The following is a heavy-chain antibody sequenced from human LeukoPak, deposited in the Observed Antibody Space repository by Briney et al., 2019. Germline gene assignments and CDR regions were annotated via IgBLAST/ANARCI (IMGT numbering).Heavy chain of an antibody. Sequence: SETLSLTCTVSGGSISSSSYYWGWIRQPPGKGLEWMGCIYYSGSTYYNPSLKSRVTISVDTSKNQFSLKLSSVTAADTAVYYCARHPSRITMISYWGQGTLVTVSS. CDR3: ARHPSRITMISY. CDR1: GGSISSSSYY. V-gene: IGHV4-39*01. CDR2: IYYSGST. J-gene: IGHJ4*02. D-gene: IGHD3-22*01.